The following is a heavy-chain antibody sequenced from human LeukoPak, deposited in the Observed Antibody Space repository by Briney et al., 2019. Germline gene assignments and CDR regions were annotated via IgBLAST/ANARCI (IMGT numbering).Heavy chain of an antibody. CDR3: ASISALYYYDSSGYLGFDP. D-gene: IGHD3-22*01. Sequence: PSETLSLTCAVYGGSFSGYYWSWIRQHPGKGLEWIGYIYYSGSTYYNPSLKSRVTISVDTSKNQFSLKLSSVTAADTAVYYCASISALYYYDSSGYLGFDPWGQGTLVTVSS. CDR2: IYYSGST. J-gene: IGHJ5*02. CDR1: GGSFSGYY. V-gene: IGHV4-31*11.